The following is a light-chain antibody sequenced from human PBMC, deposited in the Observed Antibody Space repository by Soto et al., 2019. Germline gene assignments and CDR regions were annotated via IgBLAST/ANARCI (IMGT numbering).Light chain of an antibody. V-gene: IGKV3-11*02. CDR3: QQRRNWLT. Sequence: EIVFTQSPATLSLSPGERATLSCRASQSVSSYLAWYQQKPGQAPRLLIYDASNRATGVPARFSGSGSGRDFTLTISSLEPEDFAVYYCQQRRNWLTFGGGTKVEIK. J-gene: IGKJ4*01. CDR2: DAS. CDR1: QSVSSY.